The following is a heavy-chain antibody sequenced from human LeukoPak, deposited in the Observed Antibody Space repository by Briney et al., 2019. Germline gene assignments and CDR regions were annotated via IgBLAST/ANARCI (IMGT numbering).Heavy chain of an antibody. J-gene: IGHJ4*02. D-gene: IGHD3-22*01. CDR2: IGGSGGST. CDR1: GFTFSSYA. V-gene: IGHV3-23*01. Sequence: GGSLRLSCAASGFTFSSYAMSWVRQAPGKGLEWVSAIGGSGGSTYYADSVKGRFTISGDNSKNTLYLQMNSLRAEDTAVYYCAKVPYDSSGYSTYYFDYWGQGTLVTVSS. CDR3: AKVPYDSSGYSTYYFDY.